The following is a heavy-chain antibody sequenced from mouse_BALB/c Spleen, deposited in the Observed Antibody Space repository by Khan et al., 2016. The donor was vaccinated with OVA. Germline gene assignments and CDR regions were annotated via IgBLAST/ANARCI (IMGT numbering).Heavy chain of an antibody. CDR3: ARAYYGNYREAMDY. CDR2: IWGDGST. V-gene: IGHV2-6-7*01. Sequence: QVQLKESGPGLVAPSQSLSITCTASGFSLTGYGVNWVRQPPGKGLEWLGMIWGDGSTDYNSVLKSRLSISKDNSTSQVFLKMNSLQTDDTARYYGARAYYGNYREAMDYWGQGTSVTVSS. J-gene: IGHJ4*01. CDR1: GFSLTGYG. D-gene: IGHD2-10*01.